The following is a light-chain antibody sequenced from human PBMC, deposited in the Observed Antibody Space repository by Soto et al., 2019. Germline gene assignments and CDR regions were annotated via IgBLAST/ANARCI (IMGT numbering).Light chain of an antibody. CDR3: TSYTSSSTLDV. V-gene: IGLV2-14*01. CDR1: SSDVGAYNH. J-gene: IGLJ1*01. Sequence: QSALTQPASVSGSPGQSVTISCTGTSSDVGAYNHVSWYQQHPGKAPKLMIYEVSNRPSGVSNRFSGSKSGNTASLTISGLQADDEADYYCTSYTSSSTLDVFGSGTKLTVL. CDR2: EVS.